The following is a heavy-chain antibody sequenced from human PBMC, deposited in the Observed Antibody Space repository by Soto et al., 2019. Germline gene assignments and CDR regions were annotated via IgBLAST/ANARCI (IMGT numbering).Heavy chain of an antibody. CDR1: GFTFSSYA. CDR2: ISYDGSNK. V-gene: IGHV3-30-3*01. J-gene: IGHJ4*02. Sequence: PGESLKISCAASGFTFSSYAMHWVRQAPGKGLEWVAVISYDGSNKYYTDSVKGRFTISRDNSKNTLYLQMNSLRAEDTAVYYCALSHTVTTDYWGQGTLVTVSS. CDR3: ALSHTVTTDY. D-gene: IGHD4-17*01.